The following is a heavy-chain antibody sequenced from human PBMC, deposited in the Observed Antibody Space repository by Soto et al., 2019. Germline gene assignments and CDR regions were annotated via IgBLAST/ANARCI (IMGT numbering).Heavy chain of an antibody. J-gene: IGHJ4*02. D-gene: IGHD6-13*01. Sequence: GGSLRLSCTASGFNFKNSAMSWVRQAPGKGLEWVSAISGSGGSTYCADSVKGRFTISRDNSKNTLYLQMNSLRAEDTAVYYCAKVDSSWYYDYWGQGTLVTVSS. CDR1: GFNFKNSA. CDR3: AKVDSSWYYDY. V-gene: IGHV3-23*01. CDR2: ISGSGGST.